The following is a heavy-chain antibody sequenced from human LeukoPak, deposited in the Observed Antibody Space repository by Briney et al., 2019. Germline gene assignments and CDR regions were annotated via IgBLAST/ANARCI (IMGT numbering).Heavy chain of an antibody. J-gene: IGHJ4*02. D-gene: IGHD4-17*01. Sequence: ASVKVSCKASGYTFTSYPISWVRQAPGQGLEWMGWITTYNGNTNYAQKLQGRVTMTTDTSTSTAYMDLRGLRSDDTAVYYCARGYDYGDYVGDFGYWGQGTLVTVSS. CDR1: GYTFTSYP. CDR2: ITTYNGNT. CDR3: ARGYDYGDYVGDFGY. V-gene: IGHV1-18*01.